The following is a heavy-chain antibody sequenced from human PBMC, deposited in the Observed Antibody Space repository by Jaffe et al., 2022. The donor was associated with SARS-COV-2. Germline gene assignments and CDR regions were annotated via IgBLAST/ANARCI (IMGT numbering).Heavy chain of an antibody. CDR2: MNPNSGNT. D-gene: IGHD6-13*01. Sequence: QVQLVQSGAEVKKPGASVKVSCKTSGYTFASYDVNWVRQVPGQGLEWMGWMNPNSGNTGYTQKFQGRLIMTRNASSTTAYMELSSLKSEDTAVYYCARAIAAAGLVGSADFDYWGQGTLVTVSS. J-gene: IGHJ4*02. V-gene: IGHV1-8*01. CDR1: GYTFASYD. CDR3: ARAIAAAGLVGSADFDY.